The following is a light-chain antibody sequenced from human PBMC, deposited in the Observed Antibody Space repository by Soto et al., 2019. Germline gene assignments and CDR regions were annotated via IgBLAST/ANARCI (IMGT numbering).Light chain of an antibody. Sequence: DIQMTQPPSMLSASVGDRVTIACRASESIRRWLAWYQQKPGKAPKLLIFDASILESGVPSRFSGRGSETEFTLTISSLQPDDFATYYCQQYNSYSPATFGQGTQVDIK. CDR2: DAS. CDR3: QQYNSYSPAT. V-gene: IGKV1-5*01. J-gene: IGKJ1*01. CDR1: ESIRRW.